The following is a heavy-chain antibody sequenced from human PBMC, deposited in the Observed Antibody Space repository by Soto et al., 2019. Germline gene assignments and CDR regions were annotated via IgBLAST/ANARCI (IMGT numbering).Heavy chain of an antibody. J-gene: IGHJ4*02. V-gene: IGHV3-74*01. Sequence: EVQLAESGGGLVQPGESLRLSCAASGFTLSSRWMHWVRQAPGKGLVWVSRIKTDGSSTSYADSVKGRFTISRDNAKNTLYLQMNSLRAEDTAMYYCARDQDTFGQAVFDSWGQGTLVTVSS. CDR2: IKTDGSST. CDR3: ARDQDTFGQAVFDS. CDR1: GFTLSSRW. D-gene: IGHD3-16*01.